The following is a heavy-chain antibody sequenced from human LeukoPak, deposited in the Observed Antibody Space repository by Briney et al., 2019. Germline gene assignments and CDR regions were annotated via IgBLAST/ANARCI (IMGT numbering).Heavy chain of an antibody. Sequence: NASETLSLTCTVSGGSISSSSYYWGWIRQPPGKGLEWIGSIYYSGSTYYNPSLKSRVTISVDTSKNQFSLKLSSVTAADTAVYYCARQSNLGASMGYWGQGTLVTVSS. D-gene: IGHD1-26*01. V-gene: IGHV4-39*01. CDR3: ARQSNLGASMGY. CDR2: IYYSGST. J-gene: IGHJ4*02. CDR1: GGSISSSSYY.